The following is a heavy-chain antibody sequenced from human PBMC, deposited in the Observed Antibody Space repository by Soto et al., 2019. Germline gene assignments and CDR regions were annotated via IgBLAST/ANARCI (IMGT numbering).Heavy chain of an antibody. CDR1: GLTFSGSA. V-gene: IGHV3-73*02. CDR2: IRSKANSYAT. D-gene: IGHD5-12*01. CDR3: TRIGGYLYNYYGMDV. J-gene: IGHJ6*02. Sequence: EVQLVESGGGLVQPGGSLKLSCAASGLTFSGSAKHWVRQASGKGLEWVGRIRSKANSYATAYAASVKGRFTISRDDSKNTAYLQMNRLKTEDTAVYYCTRIGGYLYNYYGMDVRGQGTTVTVSS.